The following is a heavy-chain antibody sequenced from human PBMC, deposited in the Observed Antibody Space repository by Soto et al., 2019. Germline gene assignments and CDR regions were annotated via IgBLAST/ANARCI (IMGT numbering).Heavy chain of an antibody. V-gene: IGHV1-18*01. CDR3: AREERQWGYFRGDYSYFDY. D-gene: IGHD3-3*01. J-gene: IGHJ4*02. Sequence: QVQLVQSGAEVKKPGASVKVSCKASGYTFTSYGISWVRQAPGQGLEWMGWISAYNGNTNYAQKLQGRVTMTTDTSTSKAYMELRSLRSDDTAVYYCAREERQWGYFRGDYSYFDYWGQGTLVTVSS. CDR2: ISAYNGNT. CDR1: GYTFTSYG.